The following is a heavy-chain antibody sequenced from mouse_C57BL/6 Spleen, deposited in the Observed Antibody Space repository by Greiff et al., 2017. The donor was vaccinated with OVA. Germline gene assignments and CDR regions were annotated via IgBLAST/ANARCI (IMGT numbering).Heavy chain of an antibody. J-gene: IGHJ2*01. V-gene: IGHV1-22*01. CDR3: ARGGNWDGDYFDY. CDR2: INPNNGGT. Sequence: EVQLQQSGPELVKPGASVKMSCKASGYTFTDYNMHWVKQSHGKSLEWIGYINPNNGGTSYNQKFKGKATLTVNKSSSTAYMELRSLTSEDSAVYYCARGGNWDGDYFDYWGQGTTLTVSS. D-gene: IGHD4-1*01. CDR1: GYTFTDYN.